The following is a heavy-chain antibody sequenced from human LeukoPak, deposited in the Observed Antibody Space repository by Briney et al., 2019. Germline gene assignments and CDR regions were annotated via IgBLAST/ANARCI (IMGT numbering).Heavy chain of an antibody. Sequence: SETLSLTCTIFGVSVSRSDSYWDWIRQPPGKGLEWIGTIYYSGRTYYSPSLKSRVTLSVDLSNNQFFLMLSSMPAADTALYFCARRRYYDSSGYLEWGQGTQVTVSS. V-gene: IGHV4-39*01. D-gene: IGHD3-22*01. CDR2: IYYSGRT. J-gene: IGHJ1*01. CDR1: GVSVSRSDSY. CDR3: ARRRYYDSSGYLE.